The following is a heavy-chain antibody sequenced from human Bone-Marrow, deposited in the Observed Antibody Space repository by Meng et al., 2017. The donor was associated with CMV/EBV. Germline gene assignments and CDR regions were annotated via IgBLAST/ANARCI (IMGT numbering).Heavy chain of an antibody. CDR3: AREVGGYCTNGVCSNNDGMDV. J-gene: IGHJ6*02. V-gene: IGHV1-2*02. D-gene: IGHD2-8*01. Sequence: ASVKVSCKASGYTFTGYYMYWVRQAPGQGLEWMGWINPNSGGTNYAQKFQGRVTMTRDTSISTAYMELSSLRSDDTAVYYCAREVGGYCTNGVCSNNDGMDVWGQGTTVTVSS. CDR1: GYTFTGYY. CDR2: INPNSGGT.